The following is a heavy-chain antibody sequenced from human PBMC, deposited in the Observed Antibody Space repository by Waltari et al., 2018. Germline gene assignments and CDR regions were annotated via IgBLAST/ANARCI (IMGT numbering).Heavy chain of an antibody. CDR3: ARDRGRGLYLDS. CDR1: GDSMSSAYW. J-gene: IGHJ4*02. V-gene: IGHV4-4*02. CDR2: VYGGGRT. Sequence: QLQLQESGPGLVKPSGTLSLTCAVSGDSMSSAYWWRWVRQPPGKGLEWIGQVYGGGRTNYNPSFAIRVTVSLDTYNKQFSLKVTSATAADTAVYYCARDRGRGLYLDSWGPGLLVTVSP. D-gene: IGHD2-15*01.